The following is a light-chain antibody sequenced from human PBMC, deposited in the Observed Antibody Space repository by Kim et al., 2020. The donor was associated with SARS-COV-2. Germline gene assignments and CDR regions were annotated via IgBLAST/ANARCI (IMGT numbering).Light chain of an antibody. J-gene: IGKJ4*01. CDR3: QQYYTTPLT. CDR1: RTTLSSSNNKNS. CDR2: WTS. Sequence: PSINCQSRRTTLSSSNNKNSLAWYQQKPGQPPKLLIYWTSIRESRVPDRFSGSGSGTVFALTISSLQAEDVAVYFCQQYYTTPLTFGGGTKVDIK. V-gene: IGKV4-1*01.